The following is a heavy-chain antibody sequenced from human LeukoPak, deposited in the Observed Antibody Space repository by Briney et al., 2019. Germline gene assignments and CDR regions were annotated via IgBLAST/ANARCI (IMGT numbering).Heavy chain of an antibody. V-gene: IGHV4-34*01. CDR2: INHSGST. J-gene: IGHJ5*02. CDR3: ARAFYSSCWYYWFDP. Sequence: SETLSLTCAVYGGSFSGYYWSWIRQPPGKGLEWIGEINHSGSTNYNPSLKSRVTISVDTSKNQLSLKLSSVTAADTAVYYCARAFYSSCWYYWFDPWGQGTLVTVSS. CDR1: GGSFSGYY. D-gene: IGHD6-13*01.